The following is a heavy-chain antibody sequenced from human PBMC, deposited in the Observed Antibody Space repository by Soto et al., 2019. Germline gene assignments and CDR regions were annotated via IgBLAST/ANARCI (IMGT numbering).Heavy chain of an antibody. Sequence: SETLSLTCTVSGGSISGGGYYCSWSRQNPGKGLEWIGHIYYSGTTYYNPSLKSRVTISVDTSKNQFSLKLSSVTAADTAVYYCARDRHFESSDPYVGGYYQYAMDVWGQGTTVTVSS. CDR1: GGSISGGGYY. V-gene: IGHV4-31*03. CDR3: ARDRHFESSDPYVGGYYQYAMDV. CDR2: IYYSGTT. J-gene: IGHJ6*02. D-gene: IGHD3-22*01.